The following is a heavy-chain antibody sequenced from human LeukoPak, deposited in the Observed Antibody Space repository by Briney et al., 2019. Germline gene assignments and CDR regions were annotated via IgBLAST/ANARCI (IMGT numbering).Heavy chain of an antibody. CDR3: AKGYSYGYDF. Sequence: GGTQRLSCAASGFTFSNYGMNWVRQAPGKGLEWVAFIRNDGSNKYYADSVKGRFTISRDNSKNTLYMQMNSLRAEDTAVYYCAKGYSYGYDFWGQGTLVTVSS. CDR2: IRNDGSNK. V-gene: IGHV3-30*02. CDR1: GFTFSNYG. D-gene: IGHD5-18*01. J-gene: IGHJ4*02.